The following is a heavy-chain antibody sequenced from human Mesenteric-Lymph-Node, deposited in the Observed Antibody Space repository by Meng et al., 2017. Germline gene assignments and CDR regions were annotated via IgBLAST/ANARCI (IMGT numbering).Heavy chain of an antibody. CDR2: FHYGGST. Sequence: SETLSLTCTVSGGSINSDIDYWGWIRQPPGKGLEWIGTFHYGGSTYYNASLKSRATISKDTSKNQFSLKLSSVTAADTAVYYCARDSRYGGYSRWGQGTLVTVSS. V-gene: IGHV4-39*07. CDR3: ARDSRYGGYSR. CDR1: GGSINSDIDY. D-gene: IGHD5-12*01. J-gene: IGHJ4*02.